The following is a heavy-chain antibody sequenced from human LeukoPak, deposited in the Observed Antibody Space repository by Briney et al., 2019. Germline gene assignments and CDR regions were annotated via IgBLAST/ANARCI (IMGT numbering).Heavy chain of an antibody. J-gene: IGHJ5*02. CDR2: INPNSGGT. CDR3: ASEGVVVPAATFDP. Sequence: VASVKVSCKASGYTFTSYGISWVRQAPGQGLEWMGWINPNSGGTNYAQKFQGRVTMTRDTSISTAYMELSRLRSDDTAVYYCASEGVVVPAATFDPWGQGTLVTVSS. V-gene: IGHV1-2*02. D-gene: IGHD2-2*01. CDR1: GYTFTSYG.